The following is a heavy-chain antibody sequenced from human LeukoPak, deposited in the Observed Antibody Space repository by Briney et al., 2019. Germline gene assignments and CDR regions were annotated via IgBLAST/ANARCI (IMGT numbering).Heavy chain of an antibody. J-gene: IGHJ4*02. D-gene: IGHD6-19*01. CDR3: ASTSIAVAADY. V-gene: IGHV4-59*06. CDR1: GDSLSSYY. Sequence: SETLSLTCTVSGDSLSSYYWSWIRQPPGKGVEWIGYIYYSGSTYYNPSLKSRVTISVDTSKNQFSLKLSSVTAADTAVYYCASTSIAVAADYWGQGTLVTVSS. CDR2: IYYSGST.